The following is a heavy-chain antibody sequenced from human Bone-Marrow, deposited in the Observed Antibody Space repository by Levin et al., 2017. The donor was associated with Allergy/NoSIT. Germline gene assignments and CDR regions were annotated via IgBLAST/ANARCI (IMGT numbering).Heavy chain of an antibody. CDR3: ARDVYYGIDI. CDR1: GFTFTHYW. V-gene: IGHV3-74*01. CDR2: INNGGSDT. J-gene: IGHJ6*02. Sequence: PGGSLRLSCAASGFTFTHYWMHWVRQAPGKGPVWVSFINNGGSDTSYADSVKGRFTISRDNARNILYLQMNSLRAEDTAVYFCARDVYYGIDIWGQGTTVTVSS.